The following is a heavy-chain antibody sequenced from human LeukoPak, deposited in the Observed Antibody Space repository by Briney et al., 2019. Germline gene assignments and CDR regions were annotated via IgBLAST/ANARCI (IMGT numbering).Heavy chain of an antibody. V-gene: IGHV3-73*01. CDR2: IRSKANSYAT. Sequence: PGGSLKLSCAASGFTFSGSGMHWVRQASGKGLEWVGRIRSKANSYATAYAASVKGRFTISRDDSKNTAYLQMNSLKTEDTAVYYCTTVDTSTWGQGTLVTVSS. D-gene: IGHD5-18*01. CDR1: GFTFSGSG. CDR3: TTVDTST. J-gene: IGHJ5*02.